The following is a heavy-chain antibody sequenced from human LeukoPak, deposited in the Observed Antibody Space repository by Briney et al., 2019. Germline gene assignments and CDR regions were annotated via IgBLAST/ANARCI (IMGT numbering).Heavy chain of an antibody. J-gene: IGHJ3*02. CDR1: RDTFTRCA. Sequence: SVKVSCKASRDTFTRCAFSWVRQAPGQGLKWMGGIIPIDGTANFGQKFQGRVTITADESTSTAYMEPSSLRSEDTAIYYCARDPGAPVRAFDIWGQGTMVTVSS. CDR3: ARDPGAPVRAFDI. V-gene: IGHV1-69*13. CDR2: IIPIDGTA. D-gene: IGHD3-10*01.